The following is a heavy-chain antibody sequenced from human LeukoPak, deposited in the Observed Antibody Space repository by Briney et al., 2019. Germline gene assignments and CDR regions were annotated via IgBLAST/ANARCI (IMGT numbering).Heavy chain of an antibody. Sequence: PGGSLRLSCAAPGFTFSSYAMSWVRQAPGKGLEWVSAINGSGGSTYYADSVKGRFTISRDNSKNTLYLQMNSLRAEDTAVYYCAKGGPYDYVWGSYRYLDYWGQGALVTVS. D-gene: IGHD3-16*02. V-gene: IGHV3-23*01. J-gene: IGHJ4*02. CDR1: GFTFSSYA. CDR3: AKGGPYDYVWGSYRYLDY. CDR2: INGSGGST.